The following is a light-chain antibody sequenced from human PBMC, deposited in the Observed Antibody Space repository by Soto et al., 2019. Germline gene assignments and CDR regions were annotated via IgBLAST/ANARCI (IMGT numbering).Light chain of an antibody. V-gene: IGLV2-14*01. J-gene: IGLJ1*01. CDR2: EVT. CDR1: SSDVGGYNY. Sequence: QSVLTQPASVSGSPGQSITISCSGTSSDVGGYNYVSWYQQNPGKAPKLMIYEVTNRPSGVSSRFSGSKSGNTAYLTISGLQAEDEADCCCLSYSGSSSSYVFGTGTKVTVL. CDR3: LSYSGSSSSYV.